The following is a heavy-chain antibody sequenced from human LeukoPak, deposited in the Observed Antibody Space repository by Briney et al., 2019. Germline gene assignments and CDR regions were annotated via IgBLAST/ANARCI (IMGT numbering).Heavy chain of an antibody. D-gene: IGHD1-26*01. J-gene: IGHJ4*02. CDR3: AKNGVRIVGATMSIGY. V-gene: IGHV3-23*01. Sequence: SGGSLRLSCAASGFTFSSYAMSWVRQAPGKGLEWVSAISGSGGSTYYADSVKGRFTISRDNSKNTLYLQMNSLRAEDTAVYYCAKNGVRIVGATMSIGYWGQGTLVTVSS. CDR2: ISGSGGST. CDR1: GFTFSSYA.